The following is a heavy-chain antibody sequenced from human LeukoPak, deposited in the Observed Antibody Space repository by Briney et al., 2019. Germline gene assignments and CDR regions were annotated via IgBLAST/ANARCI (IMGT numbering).Heavy chain of an antibody. CDR2: ISGSGGST. CDR1: GFTFSSYA. D-gene: IGHD3-22*01. V-gene: IGHV3-23*01. J-gene: IGHJ4*02. Sequence: PGGSLRLSCAASGFTFSSYAMSWPRQAPEKGLEWVSAISGSGGSTYYADSVKGRFTISRNNSKNTLYLQMNSLRAEDTAVYYCAKDYHRGTMIVVAIFDYWGQGTLVTVSS. CDR3: AKDYHRGTMIVVAIFDY.